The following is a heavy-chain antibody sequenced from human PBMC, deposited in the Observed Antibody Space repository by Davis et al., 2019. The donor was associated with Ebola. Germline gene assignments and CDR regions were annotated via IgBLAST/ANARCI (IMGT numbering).Heavy chain of an antibody. J-gene: IGHJ4*02. Sequence: GESLKISCVASGFTFSTYNMHWVRQAPGKGLEWVAVTSYDGNTKYYADSVKGRFTISRDNFKNALFLQMNSLRAEDTAIYYCARGLFPVDTAMVTLYYWGRGTQVTVSS. D-gene: IGHD5-18*01. CDR1: GFTFSTYN. V-gene: IGHV3-30*03. CDR2: TSYDGNTK. CDR3: ARGLFPVDTAMVTLYY.